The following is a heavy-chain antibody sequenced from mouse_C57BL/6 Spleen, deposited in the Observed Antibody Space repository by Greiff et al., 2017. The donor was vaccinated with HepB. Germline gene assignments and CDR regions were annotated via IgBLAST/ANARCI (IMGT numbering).Heavy chain of an antibody. CDR2: IYPGDGDT. D-gene: IGHD2-3*01. V-gene: IGHV1-82*01. J-gene: IGHJ2*01. Sequence: VQLQQSGPELVKPGASVKISCKASGYALSSSWMNWVKQRPGKGLEWIGRIYPGDGDTNYNGKFKGKATLTADKSSSTAYMQLSSLTSEDSAVYFCARESYDGYSHYFDYWGQGTTLTVSS. CDR1: GYALSSSW. CDR3: ARESYDGYSHYFDY.